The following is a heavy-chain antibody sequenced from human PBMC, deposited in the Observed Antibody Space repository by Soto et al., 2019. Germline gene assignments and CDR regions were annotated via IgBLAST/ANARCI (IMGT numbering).Heavy chain of an antibody. Sequence: SETLSLTCTVSGGSIISGDYYWSWIRQPPGKGLEWIGYIYYSGDTSYNPSLKSRVTISVDTSKNQFSLKVSSVTAADTAVYYCAGTYIWLGELWRYGMDVWGQGTTVTVSS. CDR2: IYYSGDT. CDR1: GGSIISGDYY. J-gene: IGHJ6*02. CDR3: AGTYIWLGELWRYGMDV. D-gene: IGHD3-10*01. V-gene: IGHV4-30-4*08.